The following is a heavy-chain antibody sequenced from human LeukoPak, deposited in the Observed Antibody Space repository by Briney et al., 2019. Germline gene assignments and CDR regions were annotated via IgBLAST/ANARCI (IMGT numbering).Heavy chain of an antibody. CDR1: GFTFSSYS. CDR3: ARKVPLAIDY. CDR2: ISSSSSTI. D-gene: IGHD5-12*01. Sequence: GGSLRLSCAASGFTFSSYSMNWVRQAPGKGLEWVSYISSSSSTIDYADSVKGRFTISRDNAKNSLYLQMNSLRAEDTAMYYCARKVPLAIDYWGQGTLVTVSS. J-gene: IGHJ4*02. V-gene: IGHV3-48*01.